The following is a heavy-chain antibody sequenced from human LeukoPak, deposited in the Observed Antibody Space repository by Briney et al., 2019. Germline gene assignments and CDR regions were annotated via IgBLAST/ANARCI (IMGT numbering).Heavy chain of an antibody. V-gene: IGHV3-23*01. CDR3: AKNEYSSSSRGLNYYYGMDV. CDR2: ISGSGGRI. D-gene: IGHD6-6*01. CDR1: GFTFSSYA. Sequence: PGGSLRLSCAASGFTFSSYAMSWVRQAPGKGLEWVSTISGSGGRIYYADSVKGRFTISRDNSKNTLYLQMNSLRAEDTAVYYCAKNEYSSSSRGLNYYYGMDVWGQGTTVTVSS. J-gene: IGHJ6*02.